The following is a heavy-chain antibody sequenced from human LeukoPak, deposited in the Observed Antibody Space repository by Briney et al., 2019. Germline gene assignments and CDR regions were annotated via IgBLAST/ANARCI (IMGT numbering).Heavy chain of an antibody. CDR2: IYTSGST. CDR3: ARGNEWDLFDY. D-gene: IGHD1-26*01. V-gene: IGHV4-61*02. CDR1: GGSISSGTYY. Sequence: SETLSLTCTVSGGSISSGTYYWSWIRQPAGKGLEWIGRIYTSGSTHYNPSLKSRVTISVDTSKYQFSLKLSSVTAADTAVYYCARGNEWDLFDYWGQGTLVTVSS. J-gene: IGHJ4*02.